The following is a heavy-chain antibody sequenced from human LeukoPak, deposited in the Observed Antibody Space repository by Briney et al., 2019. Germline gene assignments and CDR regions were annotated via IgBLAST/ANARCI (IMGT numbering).Heavy chain of an antibody. CDR1: GFTFSSYS. CDR3: ARDWGSRGSTNAFDI. V-gene: IGHV3-74*01. J-gene: IGHJ3*02. D-gene: IGHD3-16*01. Sequence: GGSLRLSCAASGFTFSSYSMNWVRQAPGKGLVWVSRINSDGSSTSYADFVKGRFTISRDNAKNTLYVQMNSLRAEDTAVYYCARDWGSRGSTNAFDIWGQGTMVTVSS. CDR2: INSDGSST.